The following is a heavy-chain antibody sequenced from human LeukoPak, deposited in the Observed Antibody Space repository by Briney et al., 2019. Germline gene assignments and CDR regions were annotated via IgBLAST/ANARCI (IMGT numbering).Heavy chain of an antibody. V-gene: IGHV1-69*01. D-gene: IGHD5-12*01. J-gene: IGHJ6*02. Sequence: SVKVSCKASGGTFSSYAISWVRQTPGQGLEWMGGIIPIFGTANYAQKFQGRVTITADESTSTAYMELSSLRSEDTAVYYCARSRPGYHYYYYGMDVWGQGTTVTVSS. CDR3: ARSRPGYHYYYYGMDV. CDR2: IIPIFGTA. CDR1: GGTFSSYA.